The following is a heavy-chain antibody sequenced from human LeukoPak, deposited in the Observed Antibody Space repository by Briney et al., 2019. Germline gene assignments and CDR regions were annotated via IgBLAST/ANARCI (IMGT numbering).Heavy chain of an antibody. J-gene: IGHJ4*02. Sequence: GGSLRLSCAASGFTFSSYAMSWARHAPGKGLEWVSAISGSGDTTYYADSVKGRFTVSRDNSKNTLYLQMNSLRAEDTAVYYCAHVYYAILTGRFDYWGQGTLVTVSS. CDR1: GFTFSSYA. D-gene: IGHD3-9*01. CDR3: AHVYYAILTGRFDY. V-gene: IGHV3-23*01. CDR2: ISGSGDTT.